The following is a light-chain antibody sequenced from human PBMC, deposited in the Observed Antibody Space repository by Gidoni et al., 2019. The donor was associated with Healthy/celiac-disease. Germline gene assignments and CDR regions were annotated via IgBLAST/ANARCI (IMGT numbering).Light chain of an antibody. CDR3: QQYNSYPWT. CDR2: KAS. V-gene: IGKV1-5*03. CDR1: QSISSW. Sequence: DIQMTQSPSTLSASVGDRVTITCRASQSISSWLAWYQQKPGKAPKLLIYKASSLESGVPSRFSGSGSGTECTLTISSLQPDDFVTYYCQQYNSYPWTFGQGTKVEIK. J-gene: IGKJ1*01.